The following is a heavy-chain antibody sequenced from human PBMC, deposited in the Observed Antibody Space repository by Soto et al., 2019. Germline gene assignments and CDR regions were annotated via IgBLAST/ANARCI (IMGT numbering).Heavy chain of an antibody. CDR3: ARVGATNGYYYYYGMDV. J-gene: IGHJ6*02. CDR2: IWYDGSNK. V-gene: IGHV3-33*01. D-gene: IGHD1-26*01. Sequence: GGSLRLSCAASGFTFSSYGMHWVRQAPGKGLEWVAVIWYDGSNKYYADSVKGRFTISRDNSKNTLYLQMNSLRAEDTAVYYCARVGATNGYYYYYGMDVWGQGTMVTVSS. CDR1: GFTFSSYG.